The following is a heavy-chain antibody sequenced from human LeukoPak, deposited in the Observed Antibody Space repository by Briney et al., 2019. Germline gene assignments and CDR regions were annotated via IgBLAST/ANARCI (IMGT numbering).Heavy chain of an antibody. CDR1: GYSISSGYY. CDR2: IYHSGST. Sequence: SETLSLTCTVSGYSISSGYYWGWIRPPPGKGLEWIGSIYHSGSTYYNASLKSRVTISVDTSKNQFSLKLSSVTAADTAVYYCARDLLQVRGVTGRDYWGQGTLVTVSS. CDR3: ARDLLQVRGVTGRDY. V-gene: IGHV4-38-2*02. D-gene: IGHD3-10*01. J-gene: IGHJ4*02.